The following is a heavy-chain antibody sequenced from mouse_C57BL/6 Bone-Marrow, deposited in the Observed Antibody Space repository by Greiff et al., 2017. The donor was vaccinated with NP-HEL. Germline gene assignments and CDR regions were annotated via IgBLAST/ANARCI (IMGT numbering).Heavy chain of an antibody. CDR3: ARNRAIYGSGGFAY. Sequence: VNVVESGPGLVAPSQSLSITCTVSGFSLTSYAISWVRQPPGKGLEWLGVIWTGGGTNYNSALKSRLSISKDNSKSQVFLKMNSLQTDDTARYYCARNRAIYGSGGFAYWGQGTLVTVSA. V-gene: IGHV2-9-1*01. J-gene: IGHJ3*01. D-gene: IGHD1-1*01. CDR1: GFSLTSYA. CDR2: IWTGGGT.